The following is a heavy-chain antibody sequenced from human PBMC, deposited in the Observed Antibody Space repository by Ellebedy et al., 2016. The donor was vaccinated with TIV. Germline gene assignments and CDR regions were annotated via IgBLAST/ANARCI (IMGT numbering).Heavy chain of an antibody. V-gene: IGHV3-43*01. Sequence: GRFTISRDNSKNSLYLQMNSLRTEDTAFYYCANDQWELGAPSGFDYWGQGTLVSVSS. CDR3: ANDQWELGAPSGFDY. D-gene: IGHD1-26*01. J-gene: IGHJ4*02.